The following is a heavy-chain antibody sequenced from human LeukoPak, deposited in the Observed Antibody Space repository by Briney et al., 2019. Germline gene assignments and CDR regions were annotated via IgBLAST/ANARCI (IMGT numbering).Heavy chain of an antibody. D-gene: IGHD2-2*01. V-gene: IGHV3-23*01. CDR3: AKVDGGYCSRSSCSGGFDP. CDR2: IGTSAGST. Sequence: PGGSLRLPCVASGLSFNNYAMTWVRQAPGKGLEWVSGIGTSAGSTFYTDSVGGRFIISRDNSKNTVFLQMNSLRAEDTAVYHCAKVDGGYCSRSSCSGGFDPWGQGTLVTVSS. CDR1: GLSFNNYA. J-gene: IGHJ5*02.